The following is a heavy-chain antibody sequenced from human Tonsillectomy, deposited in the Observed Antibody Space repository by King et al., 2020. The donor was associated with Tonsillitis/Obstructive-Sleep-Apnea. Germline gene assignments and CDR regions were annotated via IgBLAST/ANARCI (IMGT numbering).Heavy chain of an antibody. D-gene: IGHD7-27*01. J-gene: IGHJ6*03. Sequence: VQLVESGAEVKKPGSSVKVSCKSSGGTFSNYAISCVRQAPGQGLEWMGGVTPIFGTATYAQKFLGKVTLTADASTTTAFMELSSLTSDDTAMYYCAGATGMGPAGEHYHYNQMDVRGEGTAVTVSS. V-gene: IGHV1-69*01. CDR3: AGATGMGPAGEHYHYNQMDV. CDR1: GGTFSNYA. CDR2: VTPIFGTA.